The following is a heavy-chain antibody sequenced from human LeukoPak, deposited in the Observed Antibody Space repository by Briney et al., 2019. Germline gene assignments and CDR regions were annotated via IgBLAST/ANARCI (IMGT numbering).Heavy chain of an antibody. CDR1: GGSFSGYY. CDR2: INHSGST. CDR3: ARVRGLLYYYDSRRGAFDI. V-gene: IGHV4-34*01. Sequence: SETLSLTCAVYGGSFSGYYWSWIRQPPGKGLEWIGEINHSGSTNYNPSLKSRVTISVDTSKNQFSLKLSSVTAADTAVYYCARVRGLLYYYDSRRGAFDIWGQGTMVTVSS. D-gene: IGHD3-22*01. J-gene: IGHJ3*02.